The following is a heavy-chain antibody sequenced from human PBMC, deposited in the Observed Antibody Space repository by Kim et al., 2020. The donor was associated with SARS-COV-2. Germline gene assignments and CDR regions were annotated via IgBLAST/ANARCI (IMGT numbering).Heavy chain of an antibody. CDR3: ARHPDVGGSGGEFDY. J-gene: IGHJ4*02. Sequence: PSFQGQVTISADKSISTAYLQWSSLKASDTAMYYCARHPDVGGSGGEFDYWGQGTLVTVSS. D-gene: IGHD3-10*01. V-gene: IGHV5-51*01.